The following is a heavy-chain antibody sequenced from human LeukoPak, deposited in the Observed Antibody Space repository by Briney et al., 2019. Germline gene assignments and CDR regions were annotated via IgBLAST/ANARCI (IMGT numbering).Heavy chain of an antibody. CDR2: FSYSGRT. CDR1: GGSISSSSYY. CDR3: ATNTVTASPYYFDY. Sequence: AETLPLTCTVSGGSISSSSYYWGWIRQPPGKGLEWIGSFSYSGRTYYNPSLKSRATISVDTSKNQFSLKLSSVTAADTAVYYCATNTVTASPYYFDYWGQGTRVTVSS. V-gene: IGHV4-39*01. D-gene: IGHD2-21*02. J-gene: IGHJ4*02.